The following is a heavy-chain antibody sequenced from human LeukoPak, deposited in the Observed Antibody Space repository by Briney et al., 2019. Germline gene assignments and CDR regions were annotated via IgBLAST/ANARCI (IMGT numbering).Heavy chain of an antibody. CDR3: ARDSYSWFDP. CDR2: IYYSGST. Sequence: SETLSLTCTVSGGSISSSSYYWGWIRQPPGKGLEWIGSIYYSGSTYYNPSLKSRVTISVDTSKNQFSLKLSSVTAADTAVYYCARDSYSWFDPWGQGTLVTVSS. J-gene: IGHJ5*02. CDR1: GGSISSSSYY. V-gene: IGHV4-39*07. D-gene: IGHD2-15*01.